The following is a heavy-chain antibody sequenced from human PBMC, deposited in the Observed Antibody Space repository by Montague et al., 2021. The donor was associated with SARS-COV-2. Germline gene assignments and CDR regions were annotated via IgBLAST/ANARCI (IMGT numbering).Heavy chain of an antibody. Sequence: SLRLSCAASGFTFSSYAMHWVRQAPGKGLEYVPAISSNGGSTYYANSVKGRFTISRDNSKNTLYLQMGSLRAEDMAVYYCARDVGGYVDYWGQGTLVTVSS. CDR2: ISSNGGST. V-gene: IGHV3-64*01. J-gene: IGHJ4*02. CDR1: GFTFSSYA. D-gene: IGHD3-22*01. CDR3: ARDVGGYVDY.